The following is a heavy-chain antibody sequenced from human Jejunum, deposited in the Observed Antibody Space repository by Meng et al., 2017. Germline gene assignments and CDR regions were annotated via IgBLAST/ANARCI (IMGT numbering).Heavy chain of an antibody. D-gene: IGHD4-11*01. Sequence: QVKLQQWGAGLLKPSETLSLPGAVYGGSISDYYWTWIRQPPGKGLEWMGEINDNGSTNYNPSLKSRVTISVDTSKSQFYLRVSSVTAADTAVYYCARGNEYSNYGADFWGQGTLVTVSS. V-gene: IGHV4-34*01. CDR2: INDNGST. CDR1: GGSISDYY. J-gene: IGHJ4*02. CDR3: ARGNEYSNYGADF.